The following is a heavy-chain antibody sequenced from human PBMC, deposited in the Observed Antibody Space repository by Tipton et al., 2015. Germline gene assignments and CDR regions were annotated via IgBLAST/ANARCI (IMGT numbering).Heavy chain of an antibody. D-gene: IGHD3-22*01. V-gene: IGHV4-4*06. J-gene: IGHJ3*02. CDR3: ARGGYYESSGYRGPNAFDI. Sequence: LWSRVTMSVDTSKNQFSLKLSSVTAADSAVYYCARGGYYESSGYRGPNAFDIWGQGILVTVSS.